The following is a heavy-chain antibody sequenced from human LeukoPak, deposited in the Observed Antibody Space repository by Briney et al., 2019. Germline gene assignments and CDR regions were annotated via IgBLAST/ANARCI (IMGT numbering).Heavy chain of an antibody. J-gene: IGHJ4*02. Sequence: GGSLRLSCAVSGITLSNYGMSWVRQAPGKGLEWVSVIFDVGNTYYADSVKDRFTISRDNSKNTLYLQMNSLRVEDTAVYYCTRDAPAGGKLDSWGQGTLVTVSS. CDR1: GITLSNYG. CDR2: IFDVGNT. CDR3: TRDAPAGGKLDS. V-gene: IGHV3-66*01. D-gene: IGHD4-23*01.